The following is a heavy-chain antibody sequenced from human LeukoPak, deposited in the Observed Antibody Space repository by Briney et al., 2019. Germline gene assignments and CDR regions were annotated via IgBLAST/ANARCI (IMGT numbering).Heavy chain of an antibody. CDR3: ARRDGPYYFDY. CDR2: IYYSGST. Sequence: SETLSLTCTVSGGSISSYYWSWIRQPPGKGREWIGSIYYSGSTYYNPSLKSRVTISVDTSKNQFSLKLSSVTAADTAVYYCARRDGPYYFDYWGQGTLVTVSS. J-gene: IGHJ4*02. CDR1: GGSISSYY. D-gene: IGHD2-8*01. V-gene: IGHV4-59*05.